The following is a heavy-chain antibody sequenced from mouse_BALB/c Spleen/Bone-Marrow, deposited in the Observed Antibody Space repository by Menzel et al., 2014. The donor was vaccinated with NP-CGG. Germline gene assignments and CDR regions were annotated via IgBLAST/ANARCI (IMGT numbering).Heavy chain of an antibody. V-gene: IGHV1-69*02. CDR1: GYTFTSYW. D-gene: IGHD2-3*01. Sequence: QVQLQQSGAELVKPGAPVKLSCKASGYTFTSYWMNWVKQRPGRGLEWIGRIDPSDSETHYNQKFKDKATLTVDKSSSTAYIQLSSLTSEDSAVYYCARSHGCYPYWYLDVWGAGTTVTVSS. CDR3: ARSHGCYPYWYLDV. CDR2: IDPSDSET. J-gene: IGHJ1*01.